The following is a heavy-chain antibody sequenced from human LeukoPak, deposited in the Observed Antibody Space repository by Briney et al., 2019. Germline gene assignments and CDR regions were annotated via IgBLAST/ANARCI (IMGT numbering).Heavy chain of an antibody. D-gene: IGHD3-22*01. CDR3: ARGSDSSGFNWFDP. CDR1: GGSISSSSYY. Sequence: SETLSLTCTVSGGSISSSSYYWGWIRQPPGKGLEWIGEINHSGSTNYNPSLKSRVTISVDTSKNQFSLKLSSVTAADTAVYYCARGSDSSGFNWFDPWGQGTLVTVSS. J-gene: IGHJ5*02. V-gene: IGHV4-39*07. CDR2: INHSGST.